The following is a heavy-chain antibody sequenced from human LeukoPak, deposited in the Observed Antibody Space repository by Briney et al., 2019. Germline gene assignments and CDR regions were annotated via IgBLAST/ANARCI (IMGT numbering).Heavy chain of an antibody. Sequence: GGSLRLSCATSRFTFSSYWMSWVRQAPGKGLEWVANIKQDGSEKYYVDSVKGRFTISRDNAKNSLYLQMNSLRAEDTAMYYCATTGYSYGYDIDYWGQGTLVTVSS. J-gene: IGHJ4*02. CDR2: IKQDGSEK. CDR1: RFTFSSYW. CDR3: ATTGYSYGYDIDY. D-gene: IGHD5-18*01. V-gene: IGHV3-7*01.